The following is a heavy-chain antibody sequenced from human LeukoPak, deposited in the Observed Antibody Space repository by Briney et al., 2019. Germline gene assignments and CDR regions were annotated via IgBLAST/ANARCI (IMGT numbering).Heavy chain of an antibody. D-gene: IGHD2-21*01. Sequence: PSETLSLTCTVSGGSISSGGYYWSWIRQHPGKGLEWIGYIYYSGSTYYNPSLKSRVTISVDTSKNQFSLKLSSVTAADTAVYYCARDSGTIDWAFDIWGQGTMVTVSS. V-gene: IGHV4-31*03. J-gene: IGHJ3*02. CDR1: GGSISSGGYY. CDR2: IYYSGST. CDR3: ARDSGTIDWAFDI.